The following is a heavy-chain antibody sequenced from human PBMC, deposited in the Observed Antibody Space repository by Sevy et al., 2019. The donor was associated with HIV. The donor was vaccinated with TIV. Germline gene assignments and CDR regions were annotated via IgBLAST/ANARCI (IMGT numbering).Heavy chain of an antibody. D-gene: IGHD6-19*01. CDR3: ASRAVAGHYRLDY. CDR1: GFTFSSYA. CDR2: ISGSGGST. Sequence: GGSLRLSCAASGFTFSSYAMSWVRQPPGKGLEWVSAISGSGGSTYYADSVKGRFTISRDNSKNTLYLQMNSLRAEDTAVYYCASRAVAGHYRLDYWGQGTLVTVSS. J-gene: IGHJ4*02. V-gene: IGHV3-23*01.